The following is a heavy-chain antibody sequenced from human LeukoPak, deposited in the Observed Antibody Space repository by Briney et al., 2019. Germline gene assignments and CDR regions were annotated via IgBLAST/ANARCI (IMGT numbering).Heavy chain of an antibody. J-gene: IGHJ4*02. V-gene: IGHV4-4*07. D-gene: IGHD6-19*01. Sequence: PSETLSLTCTASGGSISSYYWSWIRQPAGKGLEWIGRIYTSGSTNYNPSLKSRVTMSVDTSKNQFSLKLSSVTAADTAVYYCAVGAVAAPIDYWGQGTLVTVSS. CDR3: AVGAVAAPIDY. CDR2: IYTSGST. CDR1: GGSISSYY.